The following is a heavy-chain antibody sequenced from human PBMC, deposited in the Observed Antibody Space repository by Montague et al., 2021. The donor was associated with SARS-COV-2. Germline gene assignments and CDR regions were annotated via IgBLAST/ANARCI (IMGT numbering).Heavy chain of an antibody. CDR2: IYYSGST. J-gene: IGHJ4*02. Sequence: SETLSLTCTVSGGSVSSGGYYWSWIRQPPGKGLEWIGYIYYSGSTNYNPSLKSRVTISLHTSKNQFSLKLTSVTAADTAVYYCARVSLAAAATRSDYWGQGALVTVSS. D-gene: IGHD6-13*01. CDR3: ARVSLAAAATRSDY. V-gene: IGHV4-61*08. CDR1: GGSVSSGGYY.